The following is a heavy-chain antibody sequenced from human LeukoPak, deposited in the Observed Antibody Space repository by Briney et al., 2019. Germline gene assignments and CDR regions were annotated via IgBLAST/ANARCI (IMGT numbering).Heavy chain of an antibody. Sequence: PGGSLRLSCAASGFTFSSYSMNWVRQAPGKGLEWVSSISSSSSYIYYADSVKGRFTISRDNAKNTLYPQMNSLRAEDTAVYYCARHYDSSGLLTVYFDYWGQGTLVTVSS. J-gene: IGHJ4*02. CDR2: ISSSSSYI. V-gene: IGHV3-21*01. D-gene: IGHD3-22*01. CDR3: ARHYDSSGLLTVYFDY. CDR1: GFTFSSYS.